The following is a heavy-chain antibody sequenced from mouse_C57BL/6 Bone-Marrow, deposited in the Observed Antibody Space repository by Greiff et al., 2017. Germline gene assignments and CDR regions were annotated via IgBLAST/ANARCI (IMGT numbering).Heavy chain of an antibody. CDR1: GFNIKNTY. V-gene: IGHV14-3*01. D-gene: IGHD2-12*01. J-gene: IGHJ2*01. CDR3: ALTVTGC. CDR2: IDPANGNT. Sequence: VQLQQSVAELVRPGASVKLSCTASGFNIKNTYMYWVKQRPEQGLEWLGRIDPANGNTKYAPKFQGKATITADTSSNTAYLQLSSLTSEDTAIYYCALTVTGCWGQGTTLTVSS.